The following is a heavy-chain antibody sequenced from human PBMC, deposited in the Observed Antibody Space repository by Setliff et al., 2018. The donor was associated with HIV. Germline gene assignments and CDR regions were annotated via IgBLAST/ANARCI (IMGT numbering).Heavy chain of an antibody. CDR2: MYYSGNT. CDR3: ARDRGPLDY. V-gene: IGHV4-39*07. Sequence: SETLSLTCIVSGGSISSSSSYWGWIRLPPGKGLEWIGSMYYSGNTYYNPSLKSRVTISVDMSRNQFSLRLTSVTAADTAVYYCARDRGPLDYWGQGTLVTVSS. CDR1: GGSISSSSSY. J-gene: IGHJ4*02. D-gene: IGHD2-15*01.